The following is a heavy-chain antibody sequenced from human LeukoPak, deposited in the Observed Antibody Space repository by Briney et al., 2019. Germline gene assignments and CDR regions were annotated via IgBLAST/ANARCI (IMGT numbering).Heavy chain of an antibody. Sequence: ASVKVSCKASGYTFTSYHLHWVRQAPGQGLEWVGRTNRNSGGTNYAQKFQGRVTMTRDTSTSTAYMELSSLRSDDTAVHYCAISSFGRDEHYWGQGTLVTVSS. J-gene: IGHJ4*02. CDR2: TNRNSGGT. V-gene: IGHV1-2*06. CDR1: GYTFTSYH. CDR3: AISSFGRDEHY. D-gene: IGHD3-16*01.